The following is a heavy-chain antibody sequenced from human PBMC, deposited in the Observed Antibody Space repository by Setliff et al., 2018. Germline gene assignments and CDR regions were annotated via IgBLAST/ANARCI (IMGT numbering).Heavy chain of an antibody. CDR3: ARQPSSGAYYNPRPYYFDS. CDR2: VHFGGDT. J-gene: IGHJ4*02. V-gene: IGHV4-59*01. CDR1: SGSINSYY. Sequence: SETLSLTCTVSSGSINSYYWSWVRQSPGKGLEWIGFVHFGGDTNYNPSLKSRVTMSADTSNNQSSLNLRSVTAADTAVYFCARQPSSGAYYNPRPYYFDSWGQGTLVTV. D-gene: IGHD3-10*01.